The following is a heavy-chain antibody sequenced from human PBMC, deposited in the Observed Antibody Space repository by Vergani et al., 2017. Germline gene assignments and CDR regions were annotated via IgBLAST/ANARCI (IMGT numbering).Heavy chain of an antibody. Sequence: QVQLQESGPGQVKPSETLSLTCTVSGGSISSYYWSWIRQPPGKGLEWIGYIYYSGSTNYNPSLKSRVTISVDTSKNQFSLKLSSVTAADTAVYYCARVRAAADYYYYYYYMDVWGKGTTVTVSS. CDR1: GGSISSYY. V-gene: IGHV4-59*01. J-gene: IGHJ6*03. CDR2: IYYSGST. CDR3: ARVRAAADYYYYYYYMDV. D-gene: IGHD6-13*01.